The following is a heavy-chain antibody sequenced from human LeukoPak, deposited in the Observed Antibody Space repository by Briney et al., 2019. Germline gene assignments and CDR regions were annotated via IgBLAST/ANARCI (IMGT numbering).Heavy chain of an antibody. J-gene: IGHJ4*02. D-gene: IGHD1-26*01. V-gene: IGHV3-21*01. Sequence: PGGSLRLPCAASGFNFSNYSMNWVRQAPGKGLDWVATITGSTTYIYYSESVKGRFIISRDNAKNSLYLQMNSLRVEDTGVYYCLPSATDYWGQGTLVTVSS. CDR2: ITGSTTYI. CDR3: LPSATDY. CDR1: GFNFSNYS.